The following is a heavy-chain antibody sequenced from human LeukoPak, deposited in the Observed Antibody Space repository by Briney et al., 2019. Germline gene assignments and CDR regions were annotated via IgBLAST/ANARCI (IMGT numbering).Heavy chain of an antibody. D-gene: IGHD6-19*01. CDR2: ISGSASGSAGNT. Sequence: GGTLRLSCAASGFTFSTYGMSWVRQAPGKGLEWVSAISGSASGSAGNTYYADSVKGRFTISRDNSKNTLNLQMNSLRAEDTAVYYCARDVAAVAGIDYWGQGTLVTVSS. CDR3: ARDVAAVAGIDY. J-gene: IGHJ4*02. V-gene: IGHV3-23*01. CDR1: GFTFSTYG.